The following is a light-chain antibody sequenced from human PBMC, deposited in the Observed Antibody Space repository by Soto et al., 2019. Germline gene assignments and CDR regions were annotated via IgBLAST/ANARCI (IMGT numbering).Light chain of an antibody. CDR2: GTS. Sequence: EIGFTKSPGTLSLATGETATLSCRARQSCTSRYLAWYQQKPGLAPRLLISGTSNRAACIPDRFSGSGSGTGFTLPLSRVEPEEFAVYYWQQYDSATRTFGQGTKVEIK. CDR1: QSCTSRY. CDR3: QQYDSATRT. J-gene: IGKJ1*01. V-gene: IGKV3-20*01.